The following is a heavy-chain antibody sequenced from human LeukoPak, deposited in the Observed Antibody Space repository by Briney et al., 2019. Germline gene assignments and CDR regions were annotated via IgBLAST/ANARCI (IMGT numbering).Heavy chain of an antibody. CDR3: ARTYYYDSSGYYQTSPYYYYYGMDV. CDR1: GGTFSSYA. D-gene: IGHD3-22*01. J-gene: IGHJ6*02. V-gene: IGHV1-69*13. Sequence: SVKVSCKASGGTFSSYAISWVRQAPGQGLEWMGGIIPIFGTANYAQKFQGRVTITADESTSTAYMELSSLRSEDTAVYYCARTYYYDSSGYYQTSPYYYYYGMDVWGQGTTVTVSS. CDR2: IIPIFGTA.